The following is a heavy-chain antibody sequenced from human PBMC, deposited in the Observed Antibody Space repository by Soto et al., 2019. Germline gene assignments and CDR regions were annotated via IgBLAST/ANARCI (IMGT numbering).Heavy chain of an antibody. J-gene: IGHJ4*02. CDR2: IYYSGST. V-gene: IGHV4-30-4*01. Sequence: SETLSLTCTVSVGSISSGDYYWSWIRQPPGKGLEWIGYIYYSGSTYYNPSLKSRVTISVDTSKNQFSLKLSSVTAADTTVYYCARVTYYYDSRGLYYFDYWGQGTLVTVSS. CDR1: VGSISSGDYY. D-gene: IGHD3-22*01. CDR3: ARVTYYYDSRGLYYFDY.